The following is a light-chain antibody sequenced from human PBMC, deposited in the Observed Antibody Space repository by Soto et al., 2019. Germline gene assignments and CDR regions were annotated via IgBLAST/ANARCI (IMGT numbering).Light chain of an antibody. Sequence: DVQLTQSPSFLSASVGDSVTITCRASQGITNYLAWYQQKPGKAPKLLIYAASTLQSEVPSRFTGSGSGTEFTLTISSLQPEDFATYYCQQFNNYPIPFGQGTRLEIX. CDR1: QGITNY. CDR2: AAS. J-gene: IGKJ5*01. CDR3: QQFNNYPIP. V-gene: IGKV1-9*01.